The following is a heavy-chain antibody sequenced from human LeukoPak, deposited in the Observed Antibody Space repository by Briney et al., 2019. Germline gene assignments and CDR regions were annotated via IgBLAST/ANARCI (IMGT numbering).Heavy chain of an antibody. CDR3: VKDAIPRNSMWDYFDC. CDR2: IGGGDP. Sequence: GGSLRLSCAASGFPFSSYAMTWVRQAPGKGLEWVSSIGGGDPYYADSVKGRFTVSRDDSKSTVYLQMSSLRAEDTAVYYCVKDAIPRNSMWDYFDCWGQGTLVTVSS. J-gene: IGHJ4*02. D-gene: IGHD1-26*01. CDR1: GFPFSSYA. V-gene: IGHV3-23*01.